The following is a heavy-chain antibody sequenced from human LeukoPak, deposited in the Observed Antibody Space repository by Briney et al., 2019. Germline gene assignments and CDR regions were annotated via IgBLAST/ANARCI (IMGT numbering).Heavy chain of an antibody. CDR1: GGSISSGGYS. D-gene: IGHD3-22*01. CDR2: IYHSGST. V-gene: IGHV4-30-2*01. J-gene: IGHJ5*02. CDR3: ARYMIVVAPKWRWFDP. Sequence: SETLSLTCAVSGGSISSGGYSWSWIRQPPGKGLEWIGYIYHSGSTYYNPSLKSRVTISVDRSKNQFSLKLSSVTAADTAVHYCARYMIVVAPKWRWFDPWGQGTLVTVSS.